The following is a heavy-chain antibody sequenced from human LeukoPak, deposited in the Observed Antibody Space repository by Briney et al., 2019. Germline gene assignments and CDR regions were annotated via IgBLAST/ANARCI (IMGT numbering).Heavy chain of an antibody. CDR2: IYYSGST. J-gene: IGHJ4*02. D-gene: IGHD2/OR15-2a*01. CDR3: ASGGARLWPRSYYFDY. V-gene: IGHV4-59*01. CDR1: GGSISSYY. Sequence: PSQTLSLTCTVSGGSISSYYWSWIRQPPGKGLEWIGYIYYSGSTNYNPSLKSRVTISLDMSKNQFSLKVSSVTAADTAVYYCASGGARLWPRSYYFDYWGQGTLVTVSS.